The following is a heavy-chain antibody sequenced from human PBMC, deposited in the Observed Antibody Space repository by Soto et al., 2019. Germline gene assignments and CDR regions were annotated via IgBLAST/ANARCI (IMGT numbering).Heavy chain of an antibody. Sequence: QVQLQQWGAGQLKPLETLSLTCAVYGGSFSGFYWSWIRQSPGKGLEWIGEINDSGSTNYNPSLKSRVTISVDTSKNQFSLKLSSVTAADTAVYYCTRGAGRGAWGQGTLVTVSS. CDR2: INDSGST. V-gene: IGHV4-34*01. D-gene: IGHD5-12*01. J-gene: IGHJ5*02. CDR3: TRGAGRGA. CDR1: GGSFSGFY.